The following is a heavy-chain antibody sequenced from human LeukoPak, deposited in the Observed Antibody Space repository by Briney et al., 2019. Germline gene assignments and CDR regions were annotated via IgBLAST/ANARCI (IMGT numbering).Heavy chain of an antibody. D-gene: IGHD2-15*01. CDR1: GYTFTAHY. J-gene: IGHJ4*02. Sequence: ASVKVSCKASGYTFTAHYMHWVRQAPGQGLEWMGWINPNSGNTGYAQKFQDWVTVTRDTSISTVYMELRSLRSDDTAVYYCARDSGAVAARFADYWGQGTLVTVSS. CDR2: INPNSGNT. V-gene: IGHV1-2*04. CDR3: ARDSGAVAARFADY.